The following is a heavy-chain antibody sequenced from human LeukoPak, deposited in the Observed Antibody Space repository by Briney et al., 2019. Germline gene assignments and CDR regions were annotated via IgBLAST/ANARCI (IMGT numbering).Heavy chain of an antibody. CDR3: ARGGGYYDSSGYPDY. D-gene: IGHD3-22*01. CDR1: GFTFSSYW. CDR2: IKQDGSEK. J-gene: IGHJ4*02. Sequence: GVSLRLSCAASGFTFSSYWMSWVRQAPGKGLEWVANIKQDGSEKYYVDSVKGRFTISRDNAKNSLYLQMNSLRAEDTAVYYCARGGGYYDSSGYPDYWGQGTLVTVSS. V-gene: IGHV3-7*01.